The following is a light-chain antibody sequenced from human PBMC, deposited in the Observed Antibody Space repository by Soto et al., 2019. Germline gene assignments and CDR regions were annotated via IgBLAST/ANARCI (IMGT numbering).Light chain of an antibody. CDR2: DAS. Sequence: EIVLTQSPATLSLSPGERATLSCRASQRVSRYLAWYQQKPGQAPRLLIYDASNRATGIPARFSGSGSGTDFTLTISSLEPEDFAVYYCQPRSNWPPGLTFGGGTKVEIK. CDR3: QPRSNWPPGLT. J-gene: IGKJ4*01. V-gene: IGKV3-11*01. CDR1: QRVSRY.